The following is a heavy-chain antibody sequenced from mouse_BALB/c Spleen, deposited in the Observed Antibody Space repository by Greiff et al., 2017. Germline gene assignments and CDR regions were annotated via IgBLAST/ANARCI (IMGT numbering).Heavy chain of an antibody. V-gene: IGHV3-8*02. CDR3: ARSLYDGYYAFYAMDY. Sequence: EVQLQESGPSLVKPSQTLSLTCSATGDSITSGYWNWIRKFPGNKLEYMGYISYSGSTYYNPSLKSRISITRDTSKNQYYLQLNSVTTEDTATYYCARSLYDGYYAFYAMDYWGQGTSVTVSS. CDR1: GDSITSGY. J-gene: IGHJ4*01. CDR2: ISYSGST. D-gene: IGHD2-3*01.